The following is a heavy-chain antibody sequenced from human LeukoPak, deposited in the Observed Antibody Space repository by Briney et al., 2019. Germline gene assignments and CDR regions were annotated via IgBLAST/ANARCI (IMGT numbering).Heavy chain of an antibody. CDR3: ARGSWIQSSPAIYYFDY. Sequence: SETLSLTCTVSGGSISSYYWSWIWQPPGKGLEWIGYIYYSGSIKYNPSLKSRVTMSVDTSKNQFSLKLSSVTAADTAVYYCARGSWIQSSPAIYYFDYWGQGTLVTVSS. J-gene: IGHJ4*02. CDR1: GGSISSYY. V-gene: IGHV4-59*01. D-gene: IGHD5-18*01. CDR2: IYYSGSI.